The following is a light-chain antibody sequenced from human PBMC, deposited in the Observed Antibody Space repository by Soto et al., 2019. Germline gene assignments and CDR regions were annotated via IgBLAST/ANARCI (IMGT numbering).Light chain of an antibody. CDR2: EVS. CDR1: SSDVGGYNY. Sequence: QSALTQPPSASGSPGQSVTISCTGTSSDVGGYNYVSWYQQHPGKAPKLMIYEVSKRPSGVPDRFSGSKSGNTASLTVSGLRAEDEADYYCSSYAGSNNLYVFGTGTKVTV. J-gene: IGLJ1*01. CDR3: SSYAGSNNLYV. V-gene: IGLV2-8*01.